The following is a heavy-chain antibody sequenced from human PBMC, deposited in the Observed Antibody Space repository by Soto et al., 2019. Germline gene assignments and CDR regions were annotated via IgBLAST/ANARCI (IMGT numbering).Heavy chain of an antibody. CDR2: INAGNGHT. CDR3: ARAVAVPADFDY. CDR1: GYTFTVYA. J-gene: IGHJ4*02. V-gene: IGHV1-3*01. Sequence: ASVKVSCKASGYTFTVYAIHWVRQAPGQRLEWMGWINAGNGHTKYSQKFQGRVTITRDTSASTAYMELSSLRSEDTALYYCARAVAVPADFDYWGQGTLLTVSS. D-gene: IGHD6-19*01.